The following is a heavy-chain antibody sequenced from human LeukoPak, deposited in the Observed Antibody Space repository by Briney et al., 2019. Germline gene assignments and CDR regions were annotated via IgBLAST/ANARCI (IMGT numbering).Heavy chain of an antibody. CDR1: GLTFSSYA. Sequence: AGGSLRLSCAASGLTFSSYAMSWVRQAPGKGLEWVSAISGSGGSTYYADSVKGRFTISRDNSKNTLYLQMNSLRAEDTAVYYCAKDRTEYSYGYFDYWGQGTLVTVSS. CDR2: ISGSGGST. D-gene: IGHD5-18*01. J-gene: IGHJ4*02. CDR3: AKDRTEYSYGYFDY. V-gene: IGHV3-23*01.